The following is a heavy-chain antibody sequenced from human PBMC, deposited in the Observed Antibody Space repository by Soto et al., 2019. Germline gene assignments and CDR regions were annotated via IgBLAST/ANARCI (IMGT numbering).Heavy chain of an antibody. Sequence: EVQLLESGGGLVQPGGSLRLSCAASGFTFNTCALNWVRQAPGKGLEWVSGISGSGETAYYANSVKGRFTISRDNSKNTLFLQMNSLRAEDAALYYCAKVNTPIGVVITTAFDIWGRGTMVTVAS. V-gene: IGHV3-23*01. D-gene: IGHD3-22*01. CDR1: GFTFNTCA. CDR2: ISGSGETA. CDR3: AKVNTPIGVVITTAFDI. J-gene: IGHJ3*02.